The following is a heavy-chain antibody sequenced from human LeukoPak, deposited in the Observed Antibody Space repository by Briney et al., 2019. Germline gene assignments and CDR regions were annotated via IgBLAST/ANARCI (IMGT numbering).Heavy chain of an antibody. V-gene: IGHV1-2*06. CDR1: GYTFTGYY. CDR3: ASGYCSGGSCYSVENWFDP. Sequence: ASVKVSCKAAGYTFTGYYMFWVRHAPGQGLERMGRINPKSGGTNYAQKFQGRGTMTRDTSTSTAYMELSRLRSDDTAVYYCASGYCSGGSCYSVENWFDPWGQGTLVTVSS. D-gene: IGHD2-15*01. J-gene: IGHJ5*02. CDR2: INPKSGGT.